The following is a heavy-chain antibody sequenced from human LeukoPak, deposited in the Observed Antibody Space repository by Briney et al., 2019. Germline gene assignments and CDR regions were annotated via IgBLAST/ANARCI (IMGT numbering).Heavy chain of an antibody. J-gene: IGHJ4*02. CDR1: GFTLSTYA. CDR3: AKAPVTSCRGAYCYPFDS. V-gene: IGHV3-23*01. Sequence: GGSLRLSCAASGFTLSTYAMSWVRQTPGKGLEWVAATSSSDAGTYHAGSVRGRFTISRDNSKNTLYLQMNSLRAEDAAVYFCAKAPVTSCRGAYCYPFDSWGQGTLVTVSS. CDR2: TSSSDAGT. D-gene: IGHD2-21*01.